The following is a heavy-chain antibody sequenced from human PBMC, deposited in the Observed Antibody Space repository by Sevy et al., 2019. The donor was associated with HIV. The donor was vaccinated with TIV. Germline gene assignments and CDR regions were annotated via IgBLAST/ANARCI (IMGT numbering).Heavy chain of an antibody. CDR2: INPHSGGT. CDR1: GYRFTGYY. J-gene: IGHJ5*02. Sequence: ASVKVSCKASGYRFTGYYMHWVRQAPGQGLEWMGWINPHSGGTNSPQKFQGRVTMTRDTSSSTAYMELSRLRFDDTAVYYCARDGVIAAQGELDPWGQGTLVTVSS. D-gene: IGHD6-13*01. V-gene: IGHV1-2*02. CDR3: ARDGVIAAQGELDP.